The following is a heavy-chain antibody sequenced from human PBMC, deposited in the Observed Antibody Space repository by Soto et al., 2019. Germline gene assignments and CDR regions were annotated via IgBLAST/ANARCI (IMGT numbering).Heavy chain of an antibody. CDR3: ARLEGMATISYYFDF. V-gene: IGHV4-61*05. J-gene: IGHJ4*02. Sequence: SETLSLTCTVSGGAISSGGYYRSWIRQHPGKGLEWIGYIYYSGSTNYHPSLKTRVTICVDKSKSQFSLKLNSVTAADSAVYFCARLEGMATISYYFDFWGQGALVTVSS. D-gene: IGHD1-1*01. CDR2: IYYSGST. CDR1: GGAISSGGYY.